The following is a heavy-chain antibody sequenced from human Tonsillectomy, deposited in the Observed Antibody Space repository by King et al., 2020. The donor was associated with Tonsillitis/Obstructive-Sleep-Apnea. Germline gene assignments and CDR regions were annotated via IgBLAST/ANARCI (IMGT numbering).Heavy chain of an antibody. D-gene: IGHD6-19*01. J-gene: IGHJ4*02. V-gene: IGHV3-53*01. CDR3: ARYSSGWCFDY. CDR1: GFTFSSYY. Sequence: VQLVESGGGLIQPGGSLRLSCAASGFTFSSYYITWVRQAPGKGLEWVSVIYSGGNTYYADSVKGRFTISRDNSKNTLYLQMNSLRAEDTAVYYCARYSSGWCFDYWGQGTLVTVPS. CDR2: IYSGGNT.